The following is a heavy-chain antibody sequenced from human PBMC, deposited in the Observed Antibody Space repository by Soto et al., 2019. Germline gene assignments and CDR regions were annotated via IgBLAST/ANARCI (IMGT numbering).Heavy chain of an antibody. Sequence: ASVKVSCKASGYAFSSYAMHWVRQAPGQRLEWMGWINIGSGNTEYSQNFQDRITITRDTSASTVYIELSGLRSEDTAVYYCARDGGDCGYRLAYYYYIGMDVWGQGTAVTSP. CDR1: GYAFSSYA. J-gene: IGHJ6*02. CDR3: ARDGGDCGYRLAYYYYIGMDV. D-gene: IGHD2-21*02. V-gene: IGHV1-3*04. CDR2: INIGSGNT.